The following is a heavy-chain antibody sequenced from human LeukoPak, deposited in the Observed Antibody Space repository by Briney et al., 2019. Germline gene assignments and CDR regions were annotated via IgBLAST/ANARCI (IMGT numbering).Heavy chain of an antibody. CDR2: IYHTGST. J-gene: IGHJ5*02. CDR1: GGSFSGYY. V-gene: IGHV4-38-2*01. Sequence: PSETLSLTCAVYGGSFSGYYWGWIRQPPGKGLEWIGSIYHTGSTYYNPSLKSRVTISVDTSKNQFSLRLSSVTAADTAVYYCARGVTMIGRLRFDPWGQGTPVTVSS. CDR3: ARGVTMIGRLRFDP. D-gene: IGHD3-22*01.